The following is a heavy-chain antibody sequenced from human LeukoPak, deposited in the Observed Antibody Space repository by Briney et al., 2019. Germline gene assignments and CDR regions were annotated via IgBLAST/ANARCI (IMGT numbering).Heavy chain of an antibody. CDR3: ARVDSSGYKELIDY. CDR2: IYYSGTT. D-gene: IGHD3-22*01. V-gene: IGHV4-59*01. Sequence: SESLSLTCTVSGGSMSSYSWSWIRQPPGKRLEWSGYIYYSGTTNYNPSLKSRVTISVDTSKNQFSLKLSSVTAADTAVYYCARVDSSGYKELIDYWGQGTLVTVSS. CDR1: GGSMSSYS. J-gene: IGHJ4*02.